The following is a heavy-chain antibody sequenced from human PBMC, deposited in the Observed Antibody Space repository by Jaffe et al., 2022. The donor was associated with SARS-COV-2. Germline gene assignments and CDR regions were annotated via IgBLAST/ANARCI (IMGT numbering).Heavy chain of an antibody. Sequence: EVQLVESGGGLIQPGGSLRLSCAVYGSTIRDNYMSWVRQAPGEGLEWVSVIYSGGSTYYADSVKGRFTISRDSSKNTLFLQMDSLRAEDTAVYYCARARSNSRSSPRGHFDSWGQGTLVTVSS. V-gene: IGHV3-53*01. J-gene: IGHJ4*02. CDR2: IYSGGST. CDR1: GSTIRDNY. D-gene: IGHD6-13*01. CDR3: ARARSNSRSSPRGHFDS.